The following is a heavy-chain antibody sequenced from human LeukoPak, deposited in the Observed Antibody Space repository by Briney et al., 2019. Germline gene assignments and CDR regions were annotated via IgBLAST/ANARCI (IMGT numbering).Heavy chain of an antibody. Sequence: SVKVSCKASGSTFTHYAISWVRQGPGQGLEWMGGIAPISGTPMYAQGVQGRVTISADTSTYTAFMEMSSLTSEDPAMYYCAREGEYYSESGNLVDASDVWGQGTMVTVSA. J-gene: IGHJ3*01. D-gene: IGHD3-10*01. CDR1: GSTFTHYA. V-gene: IGHV1-69*06. CDR3: AREGEYYSESGNLVDASDV. CDR2: IAPISGTP.